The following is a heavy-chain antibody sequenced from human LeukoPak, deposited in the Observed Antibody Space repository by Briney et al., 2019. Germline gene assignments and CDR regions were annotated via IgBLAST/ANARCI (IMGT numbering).Heavy chain of an antibody. J-gene: IGHJ6*02. Sequence: GASVKVSCKTSGYTFITYGISWVRQAPGQGLEWMGWISAYDVNTKYSQKFQGRVTMTKDTSTSTAFMELRSLRYDDTAVYYRARGGGFGDYFYYGMDVWGQGTTVTVSS. D-gene: IGHD3-10*01. CDR2: ISAYDVNT. V-gene: IGHV1-18*01. CDR3: ARGGGFGDYFYYGMDV. CDR1: GYTFITYG.